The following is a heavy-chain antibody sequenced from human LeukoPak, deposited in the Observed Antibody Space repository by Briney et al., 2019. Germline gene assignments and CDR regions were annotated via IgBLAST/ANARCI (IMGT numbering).Heavy chain of an antibody. Sequence: SETLSLTCTVSGDSISSSGYYWGWLRQPPGKGLEWIANMYYSGSTYYSPSLKSRVTISVDTSKNQFSLRLSSVTAADTAVYYCARPLKTAAGIFDYWGQGTLVTVSS. CDR1: GDSISSSGYY. CDR2: MYYSGST. CDR3: ARPLKTAAGIFDY. D-gene: IGHD6-13*01. J-gene: IGHJ4*02. V-gene: IGHV4-39*07.